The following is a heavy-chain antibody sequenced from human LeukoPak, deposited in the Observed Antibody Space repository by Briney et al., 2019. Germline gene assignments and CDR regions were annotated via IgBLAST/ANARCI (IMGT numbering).Heavy chain of an antibody. D-gene: IGHD3-10*01. J-gene: IGHJ6*02. CDR3: ARGQSGSHYYYYGMDV. CDR1: GYTFTSYD. V-gene: IGHV1-8*01. Sequence: ASVKVSCKASGYTFTSYDINWVRQATGQGLEWMGWMNPNSGNTGYAQKFQGRVTMTRNTSISTAYMELSSLRSEDTAVYYCARGQSGSHYYYYGMDVWGQGTTVTVSS. CDR2: MNPNSGNT.